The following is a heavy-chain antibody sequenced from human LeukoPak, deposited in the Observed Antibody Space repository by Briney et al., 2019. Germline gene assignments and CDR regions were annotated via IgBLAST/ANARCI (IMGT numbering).Heavy chain of an antibody. CDR1: GFTFSDYY. J-gene: IGHJ4*02. Sequence: GGSLRLSCAASGFTFSDYYMSWIRQAPGKGLEWVSYISSSSSYTNYADSVKGRFTISRDNAKNSLYLQMNSLRAEDTAVYYCARDATMVRGVDYWGQGTLVTVPS. CDR2: ISSSSSYT. D-gene: IGHD3-10*01. CDR3: ARDATMVRGVDY. V-gene: IGHV3-11*06.